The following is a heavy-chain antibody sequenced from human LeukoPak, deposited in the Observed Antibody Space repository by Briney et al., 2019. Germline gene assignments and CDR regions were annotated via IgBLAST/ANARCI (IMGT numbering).Heavy chain of an antibody. J-gene: IGHJ4*02. CDR2: ISAYNGNT. CDR3: ARDIRHPKTSGSPALPGY. CDR1: GYTFTSYG. V-gene: IGHV1-18*01. Sequence: ASVKASCKASGYTFTSYGISWVRQAPGQGLEWMGWISAYNGNTNYAQKLQGRVTMTTDTSTSTAYMELRSLRSDDTAVYYCARDIRHPKTSGSPALPGYWGQGTLVTVSS. D-gene: IGHD2-21*01.